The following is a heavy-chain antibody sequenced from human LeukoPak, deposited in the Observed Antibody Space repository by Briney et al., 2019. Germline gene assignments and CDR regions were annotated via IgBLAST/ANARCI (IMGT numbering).Heavy chain of an antibody. D-gene: IGHD4-17*01. V-gene: IGHV5-51*01. J-gene: IGHJ6*03. Sequence: TGESLKISCKGSGYSFTSYWIGWVRQMPGKGLEWMGIVYPGDSDTRYIPSFQGQVTISADKSISTAYLQWSSLKASDTAMYYCARAADYGDYVKGHYYYYMDVWGKGTTVTVSS. CDR1: GYSFTSYW. CDR2: VYPGDSDT. CDR3: ARAADYGDYVKGHYYYYMDV.